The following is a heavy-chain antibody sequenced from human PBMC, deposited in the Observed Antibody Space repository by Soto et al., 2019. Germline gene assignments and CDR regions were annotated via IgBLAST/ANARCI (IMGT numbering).Heavy chain of an antibody. CDR1: GGTYNTFA. V-gene: IGHV1-69*10. J-gene: IGHJ4*02. CDR2: IIPVLGPA. Sequence: VKVSCKASGGTYNTFAIIWVRQAPGQGLEWMGGIIPVLGPAFYAQKFQGRVTITADKSTTTAYLELTSLRSEDTAVYYCVRAAKRYFDYWGQGTLVTVYS. CDR3: VRAAKRYFDY.